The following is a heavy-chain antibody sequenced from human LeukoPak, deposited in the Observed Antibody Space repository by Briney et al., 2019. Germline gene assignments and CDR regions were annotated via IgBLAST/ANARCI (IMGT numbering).Heavy chain of an antibody. V-gene: IGHV3-72*01. J-gene: IGHJ4*02. CDR1: GFTFSDHF. D-gene: IGHD1-26*01. Sequence: GGSLRLSCAASGFTFSDHFLDWVRQAPGKGLEWVSRTRNKANSCITEYAASVKGRFTISRDDSKNSLYLQMSSLKTDDTAMYYCASIRGTFGYRGQGTLVTVSS. CDR2: TRNKANSCIT. CDR3: ASIRGTFGY.